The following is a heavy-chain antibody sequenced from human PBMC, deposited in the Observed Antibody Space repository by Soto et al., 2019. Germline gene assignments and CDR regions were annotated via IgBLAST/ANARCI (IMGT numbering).Heavy chain of an antibody. CDR3: ARTGKFNSQSSGWANRFDY. CDR2: LTSGGTT. Sequence: EVQLLESGGGLVHPGESLTLFCAASGFTFNNYAMTWVRQAPGKGLEWVSTLTSGGTTHYGDTVKGRFTISRDNSKSTVYLPMNSLRAEDTAVYYCARTGKFNSQSSGWANRFDYWGQGTLVSVSS. D-gene: IGHD6-19*01. V-gene: IGHV3-23*01. J-gene: IGHJ4*02. CDR1: GFTFNNYA.